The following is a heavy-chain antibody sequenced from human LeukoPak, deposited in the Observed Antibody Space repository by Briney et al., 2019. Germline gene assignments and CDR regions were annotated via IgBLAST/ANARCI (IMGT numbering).Heavy chain of an antibody. D-gene: IGHD5-12*01. CDR2: IADGGETT. J-gene: IGHJ4*02. CDR3: ARKAARTSGYDY. CDR1: GFTFSSYS. Sequence: GGSLRLSCAASGFTFSSYSMNWVCQAPGKGLEWVSAIADGGETTYYADSVKGRFTISRDYSRNTLFLHMNSLRAEDTAVYYCARKAARTSGYDYWGQGILVTVSS. V-gene: IGHV3-23*01.